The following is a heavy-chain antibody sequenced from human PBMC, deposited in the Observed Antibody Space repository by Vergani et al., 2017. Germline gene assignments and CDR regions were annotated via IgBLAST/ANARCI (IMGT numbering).Heavy chain of an antibody. J-gene: IGHJ4*02. D-gene: IGHD1-1*01. Sequence: QVQLVESGGGVVQPGRSLRLSCAASGFTFSSYGMHWVRQAPGKGLEWVAVISYDGSNKYYADPVKGRFTISRDNSKNTLYLQMNSLRAEDTAVYYCAKVNWNDGGGFDYWGQGTLVTVSS. CDR3: AKVNWNDGGGFDY. CDR1: GFTFSSYG. CDR2: ISYDGSNK. V-gene: IGHV3-30*18.